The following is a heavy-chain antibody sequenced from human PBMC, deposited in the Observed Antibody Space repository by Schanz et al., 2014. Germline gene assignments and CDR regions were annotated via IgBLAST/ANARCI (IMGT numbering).Heavy chain of an antibody. CDR1: RFTISRNP. V-gene: IGHV3-30*04. CDR3: AKELNRRGGQTNFYYYYGMDV. Sequence: QVHLVESGGGVVQPGRSLRLSCTGSRFTISRNPIHWVRQAPGKGLEWVALISYDGSSKNHADSVQGRFTISRDNSKNALYLQMDSLRAEDTAVYYCAKELNRRGGQTNFYYYYGMDVWGQGTTVTVSS. CDR2: ISYDGSSK. D-gene: IGHD5-12*01. J-gene: IGHJ6*02.